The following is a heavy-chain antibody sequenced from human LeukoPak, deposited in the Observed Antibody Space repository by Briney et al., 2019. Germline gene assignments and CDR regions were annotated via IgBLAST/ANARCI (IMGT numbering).Heavy chain of an antibody. D-gene: IGHD6-13*01. V-gene: IGHV3-30*18. J-gene: IGHJ4*02. CDR2: ISYDGSNK. Sequence: GGSLRLSCAASGFTFSSYGMHWVRQAPGKGLEWVAVISYDGSNKYYADSVKGRFTISRDNSKSTIYLQMDSLRAEDTGVDYCSKAIGYSSSWYLDFWGQGTLVTVSS. CDR3: SKAIGYSSSWYLDF. CDR1: GFTFSSYG.